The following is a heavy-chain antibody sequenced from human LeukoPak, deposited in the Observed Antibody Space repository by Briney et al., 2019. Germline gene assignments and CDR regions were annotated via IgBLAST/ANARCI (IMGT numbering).Heavy chain of an antibody. CDR2: INAGNGNT. D-gene: IGHD6-19*01. Sequence: ASVKVSCKASGYTFSSYAISWVRQAPGQRLEWMGWINAGNGNTKYSQKFQGRVTITRDTSASTAYMELSSLRSEDTAVYYCARGYSGWYNSYYFDYWGQGTLVTVSS. CDR1: GYTFSSYA. V-gene: IGHV1-3*01. CDR3: ARGYSGWYNSYYFDY. J-gene: IGHJ4*02.